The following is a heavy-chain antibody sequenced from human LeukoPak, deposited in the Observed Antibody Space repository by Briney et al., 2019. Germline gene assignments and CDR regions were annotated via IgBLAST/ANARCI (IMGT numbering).Heavy chain of an antibody. CDR2: IYYSGST. D-gene: IGHD6-13*01. Sequence: PSETLSLTCTVSGGSISSYYWSWIRQPPGKGLEWIGYIYYSGSTNYNPSLKSRVTISVDTSKNQFSLKLSSVTAADTAVYYCARGRGYSSSWYYFDYWGQGTLVTVSS. V-gene: IGHV4-59*12. CDR1: GGSISSYY. CDR3: ARGRGYSSSWYYFDY. J-gene: IGHJ4*02.